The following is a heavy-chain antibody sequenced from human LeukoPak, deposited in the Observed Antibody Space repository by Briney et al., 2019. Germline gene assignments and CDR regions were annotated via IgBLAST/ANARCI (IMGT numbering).Heavy chain of an antibody. D-gene: IGHD3-22*01. CDR3: ARGPNYYDSSGSWVDY. CDR2: MNPNSGNT. J-gene: IGHJ4*02. V-gene: IGHV1-8*01. Sequence: ASVTVSCTASGYTFTSYDINWVRQATGQGLEWMGWMNPNSGNTGYAQKFQGRVTMTRNTSISTAYMELSSLRSEDTAVYYCARGPNYYDSSGSWVDYWGQGTLVTVSS. CDR1: GYTFTSYD.